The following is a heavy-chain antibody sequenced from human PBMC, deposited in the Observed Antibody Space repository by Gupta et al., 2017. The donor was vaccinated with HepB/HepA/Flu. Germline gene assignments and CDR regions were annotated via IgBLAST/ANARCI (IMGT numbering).Heavy chain of an antibody. V-gene: IGHV1-69-2*01. CDR2: VDHEDGET. J-gene: IGHJ6*03. CDR1: GYIFPDYY. Sequence: EFQLEQSGAEVKKPGATVKIACKVSGYIFPDYYTHWVHQAPGKGLEWMGVVDHEDGETIDAEKFQGRVTITADTSTDTAYMELSSLRSEDTAVYYCATTYYGSGNYYYYLDVWGKGTTVTVSS. CDR3: ATTYYGSGNYYYYLDV. D-gene: IGHD3-10*01.